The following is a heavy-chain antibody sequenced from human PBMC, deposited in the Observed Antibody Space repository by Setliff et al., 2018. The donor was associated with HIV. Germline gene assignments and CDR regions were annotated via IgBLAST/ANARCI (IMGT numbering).Heavy chain of an antibody. Sequence: LSLTCTVSSDSVSPYYWSWIRQPPVRGLEWIGFIYYSGSTNYSPPLKSRVTISADTSKNQFSLNLTSVTAADTAVYYCARVTTGLFQHWGQGTLVTVSS. CDR2: IYYSGST. J-gene: IGHJ1*01. CDR3: ARVTTGLFQH. CDR1: SDSVSPYY. D-gene: IGHD4-4*01. V-gene: IGHV4-59*02.